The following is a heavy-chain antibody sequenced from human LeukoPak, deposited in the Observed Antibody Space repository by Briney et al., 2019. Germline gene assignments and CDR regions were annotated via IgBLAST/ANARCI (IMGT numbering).Heavy chain of an antibody. J-gene: IGHJ4*02. CDR1: GGTFSSYA. V-gene: IGHV1-69*05. Sequence: SVKVSCKASGGTFSSYAISWVRQAPGQGLEWMGGIIPIFGTANYAQKFQGRVTITTDESTSTAYMELSSLRPEDTAVYYCARVARPYSSSWYFDYWGQGTLVTVSS. CDR2: IIPIFGTA. CDR3: ARVARPYSSSWYFDY. D-gene: IGHD6-13*01.